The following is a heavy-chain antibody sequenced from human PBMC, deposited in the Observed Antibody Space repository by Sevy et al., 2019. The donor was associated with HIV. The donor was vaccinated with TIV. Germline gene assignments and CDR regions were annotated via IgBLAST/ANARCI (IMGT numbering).Heavy chain of an antibody. CDR2: ISGAADRT. J-gene: IGHJ4*02. CDR1: GFIFGNYA. CDR3: VKASDPVDYYDSARPLGY. Sequence: GGSLRLSCAASGFIFGNYAMNWVRQAPGKGLEWISSISGAADRTHYADSVKGRFTISSDSSKNTLYLQMTSRRVEDTAVYYCVKASDPVDYYDSARPLGYWGQGTLVTVSS. V-gene: IGHV3-23*01. D-gene: IGHD3-22*01.